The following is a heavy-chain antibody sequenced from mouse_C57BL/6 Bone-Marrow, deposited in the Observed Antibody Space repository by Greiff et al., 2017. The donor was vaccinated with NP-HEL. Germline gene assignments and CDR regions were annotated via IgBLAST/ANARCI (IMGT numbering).Heavy chain of an antibody. CDR1: GYTFTSYW. V-gene: IGHV1-59*01. CDR3: ARSIYDGYYDAMDY. CDR2: IDPSDSYT. Sequence: QVQLQQPGAELVRPGTSVKLSCKASGYTFTSYWMHWVKQRPGQGLEWIGVIDPSDSYTNYNQKFKGQATLTVDTSSSTAYMQLSSLTSEDSAVYYCARSIYDGYYDAMDYWGQGTSVTVSS. D-gene: IGHD2-3*01. J-gene: IGHJ4*01.